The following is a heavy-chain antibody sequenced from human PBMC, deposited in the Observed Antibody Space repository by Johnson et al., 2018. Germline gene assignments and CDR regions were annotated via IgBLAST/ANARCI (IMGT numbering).Heavy chain of an antibody. D-gene: IGHD3-10*01. J-gene: IGHJ3*02. V-gene: IGHV3-13*01. CDR2: IGTAGDT. CDR1: GFTFSSYD. CDR3: ARERYYGSGISAFDI. Sequence: VQLVESGGVVVQPGGSLRLSCAASGFTFSSYDMHWVRQATGKGLEWVSAIGTAGDTYYPGSVKGRFTISRENAKNPLYLQMTSLRAGDTAVYYCARERYYGSGISAFDIWGQGTMVTVSS.